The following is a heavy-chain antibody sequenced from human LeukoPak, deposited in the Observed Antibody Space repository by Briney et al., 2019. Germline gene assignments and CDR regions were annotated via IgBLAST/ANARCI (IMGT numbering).Heavy chain of an antibody. CDR1: GASISSSDGYF. CDR3: ARQAGAGTRWDYFDY. D-gene: IGHD4-23*01. V-gene: IGHV4-39*01. CDR2: IDYRGTA. Sequence: SSETLSLTCTVSGASISSSDGYFWAWIRQPPGKGPDWIGIIDYRGTAFYNPSLESRVTISVETSNNFFSLKVRSVSAADTAQYYCARQAGAGTRWDYFDYRGQGIQVTVSS. J-gene: IGHJ4*02.